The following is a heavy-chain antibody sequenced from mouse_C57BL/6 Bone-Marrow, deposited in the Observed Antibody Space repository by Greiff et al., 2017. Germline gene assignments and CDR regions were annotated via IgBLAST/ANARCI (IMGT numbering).Heavy chain of an antibody. V-gene: IGHV14-4*01. Sequence: EVKLQESGAELVRPGASVKLSCTASGFNIKDDYMHWVKQRPEQGLEWIGWIDPENGDTEYASKFQGKATITVDTSSNTAYLQLSSLTSEDTAIYYCTRIAYWGQGTLVTVSA. CDR2: IDPENGDT. J-gene: IGHJ3*01. CDR1: GFNIKDDY. CDR3: TRIAY.